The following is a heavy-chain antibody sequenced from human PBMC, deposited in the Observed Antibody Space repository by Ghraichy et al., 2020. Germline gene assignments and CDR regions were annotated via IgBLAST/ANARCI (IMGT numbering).Heavy chain of an antibody. Sequence: ASLSLTCTVSGGSISSNTYYWGWIRQPPGKGLEWIGSIYYSGSTYYNPSLKSRVTISVDTSKNQFSLKLSSVTAADTAVYYCGVVVATAPDYWGQGTLVTVSS. V-gene: IGHV4-39*01. J-gene: IGHJ4*02. CDR3: GVVVATAPDY. CDR1: GGSISSNTYY. D-gene: IGHD2-15*01. CDR2: IYYSGST.